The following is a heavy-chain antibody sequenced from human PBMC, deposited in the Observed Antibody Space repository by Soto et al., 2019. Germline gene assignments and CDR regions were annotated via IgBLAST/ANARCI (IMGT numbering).Heavy chain of an antibody. CDR2: FHYGEST. V-gene: IGHV4-39*02. CDR3: ARLGGFCSSTNCYGYYAMDV. J-gene: IGHJ6*02. Sequence: PSETLSLTCTVPDDSRSRGPYSWGWIRQPPGEGLEWIATFHYGESTHYNPSLESRVTVSVDTSQNHFSLKVSSVTVADTAVYYCARLGGFCSSTNCYGYYAMDVWGQGTTVT. CDR1: DDSRSRGPYS. D-gene: IGHD2-2*01.